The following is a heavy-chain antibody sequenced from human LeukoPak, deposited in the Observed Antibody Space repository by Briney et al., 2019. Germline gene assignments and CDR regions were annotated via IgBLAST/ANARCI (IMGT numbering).Heavy chain of an antibody. V-gene: IGHV4-38-2*02. J-gene: IGHJ2*01. Sequence: SETLSLTCTVSGYSISSGYYWGWIRQPPGKGLEWIGSIYHSASTYYNPSLKSRVTISVDTSKNQFSLKLSSVTAADTAVYYCAREGRWYFDLWGRGTLVTVSS. CDR3: AREGRWYFDL. CDR2: IYHSAST. CDR1: GYSISSGYY.